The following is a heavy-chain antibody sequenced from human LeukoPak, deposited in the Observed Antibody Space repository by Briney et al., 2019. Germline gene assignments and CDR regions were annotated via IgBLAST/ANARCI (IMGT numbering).Heavy chain of an antibody. J-gene: IGHJ2*01. V-gene: IGHV4-30-4*08. Sequence: SEILSLTXTVSGGSISSGSYYWSWIRQPPGKGLEWIGYIYYSGSTYYNPSLKSRVTISVNTSKNQFSLKLSSVTAADTAVYYCARGLAPTDWYFDLWGRGTLVTVSS. D-gene: IGHD2-15*01. CDR2: IYYSGST. CDR3: ARGLAPTDWYFDL. CDR1: GGSISSGSYY.